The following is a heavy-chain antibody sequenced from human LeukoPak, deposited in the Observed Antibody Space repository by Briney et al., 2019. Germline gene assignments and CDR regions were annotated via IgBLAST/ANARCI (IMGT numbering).Heavy chain of an antibody. CDR3: ARAINRIAAAAMGY. J-gene: IGHJ4*02. Sequence: SETLSLTCTVSGGSISSGGYYWSWIRQPPGKGLEWIGYIYHSGSTYYNPSLKSRVTISVDRSKNQFSLKLSSVTAADTAVYYCARAINRIAAAAMGYWGQGTLVTVSS. CDR1: GGSISSGGYY. V-gene: IGHV4-30-2*01. D-gene: IGHD6-13*01. CDR2: IYHSGST.